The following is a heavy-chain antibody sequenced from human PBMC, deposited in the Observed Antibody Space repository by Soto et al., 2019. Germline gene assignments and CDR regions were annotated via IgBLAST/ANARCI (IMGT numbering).Heavy chain of an antibody. J-gene: IGHJ4*02. V-gene: IGHV3-23*01. CDR3: AKDSTSIAVAGTDFDY. Sequence: GGSLSLSCAASGFTFSSYAMSWVRPAPGKGLEWVSAISGSGGSTYYADSVKGRFTISRDNSKNTLYLQMNSLRAEDTAVYYCAKDSTSIAVAGTDFDYWGQGTLVTVSS. CDR2: ISGSGGST. D-gene: IGHD6-19*01. CDR1: GFTFSSYA.